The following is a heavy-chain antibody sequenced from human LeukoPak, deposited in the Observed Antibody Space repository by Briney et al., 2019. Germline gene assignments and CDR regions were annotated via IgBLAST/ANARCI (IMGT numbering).Heavy chain of an antibody. J-gene: IGHJ4*02. CDR2: INPGGSST. CDR3: ARSNQADDY. CDR1: GFAFSSYW. V-gene: IGHV3-74*01. D-gene: IGHD4-11*01. Sequence: GGSLRLSCAASGFAFSSYWMHLVRQVPGKGLVWVSRINPGGSSTAYADSVKGRFTISRDNAKNTLYLQMNSLRAEDTAVYYCARSNQADDYWGQGTLVTVSS.